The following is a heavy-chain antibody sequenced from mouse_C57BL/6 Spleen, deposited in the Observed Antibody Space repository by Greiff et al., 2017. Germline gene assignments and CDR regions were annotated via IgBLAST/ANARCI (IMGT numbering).Heavy chain of an antibody. CDR2: ISSGSSTL. Sequence: EVKLVESGGGLVKPGGSLKLSCAASGFTFSDYGMHWVRQAPEKGLEWVAYISSGSSTLYSADTVKGRFTISRANAKNNLSLKMKSLRSEDTDMYYGARGYYGNRDARDYWGQGTSVTVSS. D-gene: IGHD1-1*01. V-gene: IGHV5-17*01. CDR1: GFTFSDYG. J-gene: IGHJ4*01. CDR3: ARGYYGNRDARDY.